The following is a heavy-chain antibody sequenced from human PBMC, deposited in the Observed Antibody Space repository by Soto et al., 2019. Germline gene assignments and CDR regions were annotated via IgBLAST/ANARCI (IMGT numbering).Heavy chain of an antibody. J-gene: IGHJ6*02. D-gene: IGHD3-3*01. V-gene: IGHV3-30*18. CDR3: AKDPITIFGVVKVGGMDV. CDR1: GFTFSSYA. Sequence: GGSLKPSCPPSGFTFSSYAMHGARRAPAKGLEWVAVISYDGSNKYYADSVKGRFTISRDNSKNTLYLQMNSLRAEDTAVYYCAKDPITIFGVVKVGGMDVWGQGTTVTVSS. CDR2: ISYDGSNK.